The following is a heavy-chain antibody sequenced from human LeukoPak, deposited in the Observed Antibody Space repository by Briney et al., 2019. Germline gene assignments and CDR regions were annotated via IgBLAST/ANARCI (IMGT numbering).Heavy chain of an antibody. Sequence: PSETLSLTCIVSGDPISSYYWSWIRQPPGKGLEWIGYIYYSGSTNYNPSLKSRGTIAVDMSKNQFSLKLSSVTAADTAVYYCARTYYDFWIGPFDYWGQGLLVTVSS. CDR2: IYYSGST. J-gene: IGHJ4*02. V-gene: IGHV4-59*01. D-gene: IGHD3-3*01. CDR3: ARTYYDFWIGPFDY. CDR1: GDPISSYY.